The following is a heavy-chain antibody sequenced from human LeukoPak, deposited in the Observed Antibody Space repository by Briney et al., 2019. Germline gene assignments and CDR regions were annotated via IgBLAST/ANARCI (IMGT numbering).Heavy chain of an antibody. Sequence: ASVKVSCKASGGTFSSYAISWVRQAPGQGLEWMGRIIPILGIANYAQKFQGRVTITADKSTSTAYMELSSLRSEDTAVYYCARDLVGSSWRYDAFDIWGQGTMVTVSS. CDR2: IIPILGIA. J-gene: IGHJ3*02. D-gene: IGHD6-13*01. CDR1: GGTFSSYA. CDR3: ARDLVGSSWRYDAFDI. V-gene: IGHV1-69*04.